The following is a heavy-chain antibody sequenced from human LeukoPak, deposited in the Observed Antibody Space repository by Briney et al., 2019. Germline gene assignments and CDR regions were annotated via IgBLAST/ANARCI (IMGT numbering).Heavy chain of an antibody. CDR1: GYTFTSYG. Sequence: ASVKVSCKASGYTFTSYGISWVRQAPGQGLEWMGWISAYNGNTNYAQKLQGRVTMTTDTSTSTAYMELRSLRSDDTAVYYCARGRKNSSSWYYFDYWGQGTLVTVSS. CDR3: ARGRKNSSSWYYFDY. J-gene: IGHJ4*02. CDR2: ISAYNGNT. D-gene: IGHD6-13*01. V-gene: IGHV1-18*01.